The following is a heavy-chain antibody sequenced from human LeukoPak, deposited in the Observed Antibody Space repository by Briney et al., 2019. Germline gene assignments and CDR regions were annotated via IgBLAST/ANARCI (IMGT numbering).Heavy chain of an antibody. CDR2: IRYDGSNK. Sequence: PGGSLRLSCAASGFTFSSYGMHWVRQAPGKGLEWVAFIRYDGSNKYYADSVKGRFTISRDNSKNTLYLQMNSLRAEDTAVYYCAKDYSNYEFASFGFDYWGQGTLVTVSS. J-gene: IGHJ4*02. D-gene: IGHD4-11*01. CDR3: AKDYSNYEFASFGFDY. V-gene: IGHV3-30*02. CDR1: GFTFSSYG.